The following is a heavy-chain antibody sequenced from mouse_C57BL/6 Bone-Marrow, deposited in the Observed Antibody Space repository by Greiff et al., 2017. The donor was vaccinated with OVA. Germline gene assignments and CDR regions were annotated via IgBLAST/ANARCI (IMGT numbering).Heavy chain of an antibody. CDR2: IYPGNSDT. CDR1: GYTFTSYW. Sequence: EVHLVESGTVLARPGASVKMSCKTSGYTFTSYWMHWGKQRTGQGLEWIGAIYPGNSDTSYNQKFKGKAKLTAVTSASTAYMELSSLTNEDSAVYYCTRTGGSSLYAMDYWGQGTSVTVSS. D-gene: IGHD1-1*01. V-gene: IGHV1-5*01. J-gene: IGHJ4*01. CDR3: TRTGGSSLYAMDY.